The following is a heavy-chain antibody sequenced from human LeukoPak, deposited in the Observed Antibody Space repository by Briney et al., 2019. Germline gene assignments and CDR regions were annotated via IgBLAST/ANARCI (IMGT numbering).Heavy chain of an antibody. CDR2: ISGSGGST. Sequence: PGGSLRLSCAASGFTFSSYAMSWVRQAPGKGLEWVSAISGSGGSTYYADSVKGRFTISRDNSKNTLYLQMNSLRAEDTAVYYCARARYCSGGSCYYGLDVWGQGTSVTVSS. CDR3: ARARYCSGGSCYYGLDV. D-gene: IGHD2-15*01. J-gene: IGHJ6*02. V-gene: IGHV3-23*01. CDR1: GFTFSSYA.